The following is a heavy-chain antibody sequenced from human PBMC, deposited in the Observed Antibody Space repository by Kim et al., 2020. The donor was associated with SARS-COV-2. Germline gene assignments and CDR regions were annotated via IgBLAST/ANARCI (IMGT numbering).Heavy chain of an antibody. D-gene: IGHD3-9*01. CDR1: GGTFSSYA. CDR3: ARDRSYDILTGYYIPTTTTGTYYYYGMDV. J-gene: IGHJ6*02. CDR2: IIPIFGTA. Sequence: SVKVSCKASGGTFSSYAISWVRQAPGQGLEWMGGIIPIFGTANYAQKFQGRVTITADESTSTAYMELSSLRSEDTAVYYCARDRSYDILTGYYIPTTTTGTYYYYGMDVWGQGTTVTVSS. V-gene: IGHV1-69*13.